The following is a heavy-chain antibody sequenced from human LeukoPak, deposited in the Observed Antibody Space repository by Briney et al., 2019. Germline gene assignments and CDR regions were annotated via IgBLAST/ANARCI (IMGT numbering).Heavy chain of an antibody. J-gene: IGHJ4*02. Sequence: GASVKVSCKASGDIFTGYFMHWVRQAPGQGLEWMGWINSKTGGTKFAQKFQGRVTMTRDTSISTAYMELSSPRSDDTAVYYCARADPVAYWGQGTQVTVSS. V-gene: IGHV1-2*02. CDR2: INSKTGGT. CDR1: GDIFTGYF. CDR3: ARADPVAY.